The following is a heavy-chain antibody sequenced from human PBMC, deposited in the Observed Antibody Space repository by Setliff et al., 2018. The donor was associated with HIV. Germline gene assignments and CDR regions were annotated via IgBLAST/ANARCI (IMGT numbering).Heavy chain of an antibody. V-gene: IGHV4-39*07. CDR3: ARAPLSRLRSYYYYYGMDV. J-gene: IGHJ6*02. D-gene: IGHD4-17*01. CDR2: VHYTGST. Sequence: LSLTCSVSGGSISSTSYYWGWIRQPPGKGLEWIGSVHYTGSTQYNPSLKSRLTMSVDKSNNQFSLRLTSVTAADSAVYYCARAPLSRLRSYYYYYGMDVWGQGTTVTVSS. CDR1: GGSISSTSYY.